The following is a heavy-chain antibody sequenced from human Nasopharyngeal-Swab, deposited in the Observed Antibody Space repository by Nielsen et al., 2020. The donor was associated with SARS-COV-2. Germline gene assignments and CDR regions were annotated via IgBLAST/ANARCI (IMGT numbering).Heavy chain of an antibody. D-gene: IGHD3-3*01. V-gene: IGHV3-21*01. CDR1: GLTFSRYS. Sequence: GESLQISCAASGLTFSRYSMNWVRQAPGKGLEWVSSISSSSSYIYYADSVKGRFTISRDNAKNSLYLQMNSLRAEDTAVYYCARENYDFWSGYLDYYYYYGMDVWGQGTTVTVSS. J-gene: IGHJ6*02. CDR3: ARENYDFWSGYLDYYYYYGMDV. CDR2: ISSSSSYI.